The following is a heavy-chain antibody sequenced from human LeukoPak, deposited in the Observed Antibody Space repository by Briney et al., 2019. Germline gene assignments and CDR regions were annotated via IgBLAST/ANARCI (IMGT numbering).Heavy chain of an antibody. J-gene: IGHJ6*03. Sequence: PSETLSLTCAVYGGSFSGYYWSWIRQPPGKGLEWIGEINHSGSTNYNPSLKSRVTISVDTSKNQFSLKLSSVTAADTAVYYCARKGLPRLYYMDVWGKGTTVTVSS. CDR3: ARKGLPRLYYMDV. CDR2: INHSGST. D-gene: IGHD5-12*01. CDR1: GGSFSGYY. V-gene: IGHV4-34*01.